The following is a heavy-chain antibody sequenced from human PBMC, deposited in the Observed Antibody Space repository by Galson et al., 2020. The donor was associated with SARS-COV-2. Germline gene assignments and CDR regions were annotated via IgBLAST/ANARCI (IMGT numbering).Heavy chain of an antibody. CDR3: ARDFPNHYDDSGHGWFDP. J-gene: IGHJ5*02. D-gene: IGHD3-22*01. V-gene: IGHV4-31*03. CDR1: GGSISPYF. Sequence: SETLSLTCTVSGGSISPYFWSWIRQYPGTGLEWIGCIYYSRGAYYNPSLKSRVTISVDTSKNQFSLKLSSVTAADTAVYYCARDFPNHYDDSGHGWFDPWGQGTLVTVSS. CDR2: IYYSRGA.